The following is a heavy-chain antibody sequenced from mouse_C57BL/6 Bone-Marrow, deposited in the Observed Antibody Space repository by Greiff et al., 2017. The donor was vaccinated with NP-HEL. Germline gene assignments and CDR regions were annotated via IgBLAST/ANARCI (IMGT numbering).Heavy chain of an antibody. CDR2: ISSGGDYI. J-gene: IGHJ3*01. Sequence: VQLKESGEGLVKPGGSLKLSCAASGFTFSSYAMSWVRQTPEKRLEWVAYISSGGDYIYYADTVKGRFTISRDNARNTLYLQMSSLKSEDTAMYYCTRGGGYDWFAYWGQGTLVTVSA. CDR1: GFTFSSYA. V-gene: IGHV5-9-1*02. D-gene: IGHD2-2*01. CDR3: TRGGGYDWFAY.